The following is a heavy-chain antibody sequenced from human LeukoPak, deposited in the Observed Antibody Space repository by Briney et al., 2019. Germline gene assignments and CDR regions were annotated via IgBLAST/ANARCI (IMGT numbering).Heavy chain of an antibody. CDR3: ARDSLPRGAGAWFDP. J-gene: IGHJ5*02. CDR2: IYTSESP. CDR1: GGSISNYF. Sequence: SETLSLTCTVSGGSISNYFWNWIRQPAGKGLEWIGRIYTSESPNYNPSLKSRVTMSVDMTKNQISLSLTSVTAADTAVYYCARDSLPRGAGAWFDPWGQGTLVIVSS. D-gene: IGHD3-10*01. V-gene: IGHV4-4*07.